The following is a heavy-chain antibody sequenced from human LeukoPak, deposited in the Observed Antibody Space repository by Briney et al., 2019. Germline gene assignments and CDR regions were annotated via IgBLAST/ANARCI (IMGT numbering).Heavy chain of an antibody. V-gene: IGHV3-23*01. CDR2: IYENGGTT. CDR3: ARSVPDYTRFDY. Sequence: GGSLRLSCVGSGFTFRSHAMSWVRQAPEKGLEFVSGIYENGGTTYYADSVKGRFSISRDNSKNTLYLQMDSLRGEDTAVYYCARSVPDYTRFDYWGQGALVTVS. J-gene: IGHJ4*02. CDR1: GFTFRSHA. D-gene: IGHD4-11*01.